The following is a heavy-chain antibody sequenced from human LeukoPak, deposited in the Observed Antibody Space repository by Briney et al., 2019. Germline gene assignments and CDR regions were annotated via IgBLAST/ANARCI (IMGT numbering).Heavy chain of an antibody. CDR2: IQYDGSNK. CDR1: GFTFSSYG. V-gene: IGHV3-30*02. CDR3: AKERDTAMVTIDY. J-gene: IGHJ4*02. Sequence: GGSLRLSCAASGFTFSSYGMHWVRQAPGKGLEWVAFIQYDGSNKYYADSVKGRFTISRDNSKNTLYLQMNSLRAEDTAVYYCAKERDTAMVTIDYWGQGTLVTVSS. D-gene: IGHD5-18*01.